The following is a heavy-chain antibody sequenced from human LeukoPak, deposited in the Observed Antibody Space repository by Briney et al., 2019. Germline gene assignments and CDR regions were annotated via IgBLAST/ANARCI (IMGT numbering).Heavy chain of an antibody. CDR3: ARVWSSGYTKAS. D-gene: IGHD3-22*01. V-gene: IGHV3-48*04. Sequence: GGSLRLSCAASGFTFSSYSIDWVRQAPGKGLEWVSYISSSSSTIYYADSVKGRFTISRDNAKNSVYLQMNSLRAEDTAVYYCARVWSSGYTKASWGQGTLVTVSS. CDR2: ISSSSSTI. CDR1: GFTFSSYS. J-gene: IGHJ5*02.